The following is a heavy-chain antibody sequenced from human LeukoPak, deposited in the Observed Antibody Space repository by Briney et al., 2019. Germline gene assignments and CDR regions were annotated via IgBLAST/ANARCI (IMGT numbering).Heavy chain of an antibody. V-gene: IGHV3-21*01. CDR1: GFTFSSYS. CDR2: ISSSSSYI. Sequence: GGSLRLSCAASGFTFSSYSMNWVRQAPGKGVEWVSSISSSSSYIYYAGAVKGRFTISRDNAKNSLYLQMNSLRAEDTAVYYCARDLEGIAVAGYYFDYWGQGTLVTVSS. CDR3: ARDLEGIAVAGYYFDY. J-gene: IGHJ4*02. D-gene: IGHD6-19*01.